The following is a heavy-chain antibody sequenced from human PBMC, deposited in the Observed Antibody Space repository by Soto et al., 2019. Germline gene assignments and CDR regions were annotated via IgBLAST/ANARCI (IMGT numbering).Heavy chain of an antibody. CDR2: ISSSSSYI. Sequence: EVQLVESGGGLVKPGGSLRLSCAASGFTFSSYSMNWVRQAPGKGLEWVSSISSSSSYIYYADSVKGRFTISRDNAKNSLYLQMNSLGAEDTAVYYCARSPSNTYSGGWPSYFDYWGREPWSPSPQ. CDR3: ARSPSNTYSGGWPSYFDY. CDR1: GFTFSSYS. D-gene: IGHD6-19*01. J-gene: IGHJ4*02. V-gene: IGHV3-21*01.